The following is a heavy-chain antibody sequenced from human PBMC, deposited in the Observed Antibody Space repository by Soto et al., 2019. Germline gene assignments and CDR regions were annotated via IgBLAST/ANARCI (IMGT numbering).Heavy chain of an antibody. V-gene: IGHV3-33*01. Sequence: GGSLRLSCAASGFTFSSYGMHWVRQAPGKGLEWVAVIWYDGSNKYYADPVKGRFTISRDNSKNTLYLQMNSLRAEDTAVYYCARDSNSYYYDSSGYYGWFDPWGQGTLVTVS. CDR1: GFTFSSYG. CDR3: ARDSNSYYYDSSGYYGWFDP. CDR2: IWYDGSNK. D-gene: IGHD3-22*01. J-gene: IGHJ5*02.